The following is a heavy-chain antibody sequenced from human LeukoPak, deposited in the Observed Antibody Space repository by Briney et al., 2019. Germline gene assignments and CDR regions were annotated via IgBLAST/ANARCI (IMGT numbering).Heavy chain of an antibody. CDR1: GFTFSRHG. D-gene: IGHD7-27*01. Sequence: PWGVLRLSCGASGFTFSRHGMNWVRQAPGKGLEWLSGVSPPGGGTYYADSVKGRFTISRDDSKNTLSLQMNSLRVEDTAVYYCARDLAWGAFDYWGQGTLVTVSS. CDR3: ARDLAWGAFDY. V-gene: IGHV3-23*01. J-gene: IGHJ4*02. CDR2: VSPPGGGT.